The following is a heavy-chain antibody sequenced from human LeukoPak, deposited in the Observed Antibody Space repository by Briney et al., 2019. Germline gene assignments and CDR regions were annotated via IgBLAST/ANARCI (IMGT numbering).Heavy chain of an antibody. CDR2: ISYDGSNK. D-gene: IGHD4-17*01. J-gene: IGHJ4*02. Sequence: GGFLRLSCAASGFTFSSYAMHWVRQAPGKGLEWVAVISYDGSNKYYADSVKGRFTISRDNSKNTLYLQMNSLRAGDTAVYYCARDLRSYGDAPVNWGQGTLVTVSS. V-gene: IGHV3-30-3*01. CDR3: ARDLRSYGDAPVN. CDR1: GFTFSSYA.